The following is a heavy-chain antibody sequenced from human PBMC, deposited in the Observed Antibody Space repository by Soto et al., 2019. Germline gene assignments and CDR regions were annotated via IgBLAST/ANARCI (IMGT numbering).Heavy chain of an antibody. V-gene: IGHV3-11*01. CDR2: ISSSGSTI. Sequence: QVQLVESGGGLVKPGGSLRLSCAASGFTFSDYYMSWIRQAPGKGLEWVSYISSSGSTIYYADSVKGRFTISRDNAKNSLYLQMNSLRAEDTAVYYCARIDGNDYDSSGYYYYYYGMDVWGQGTTVTVSS. D-gene: IGHD3-22*01. CDR3: ARIDGNDYDSSGYYYYYYGMDV. CDR1: GFTFSDYY. J-gene: IGHJ6*02.